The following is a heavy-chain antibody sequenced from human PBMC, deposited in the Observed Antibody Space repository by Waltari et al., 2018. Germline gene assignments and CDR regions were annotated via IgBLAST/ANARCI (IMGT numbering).Heavy chain of an antibody. CDR3: ARFINYYDSSGYIFY. Sequence: QVQLQESGPGLVKPSETLSLPCAVSGYSISSGYYWGWNRQPPGKGLEWIGSIYHSGSTYYNPSLKSRVTISVDTSKNQFSLKLSSVTAADTAVYYCARFINYYDSSGYIFYWGQGTLVTVSS. D-gene: IGHD3-22*01. J-gene: IGHJ4*02. V-gene: IGHV4-38-2*01. CDR1: GYSISSGYY. CDR2: IYHSGST.